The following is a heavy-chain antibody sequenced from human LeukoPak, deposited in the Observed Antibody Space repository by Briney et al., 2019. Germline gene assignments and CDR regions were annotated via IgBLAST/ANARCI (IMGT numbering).Heavy chain of an antibody. CDR2: ISGSGVST. V-gene: IGHV3-23*01. J-gene: IGHJ5*02. Sequence: GGSLRLSCAASGFRFSSYAMSWVRQAPGKGLEWVSAISGSGVSTYYADSVKGRFTVSRDNSKNTLYLQMNSLRAEDTAVYYCARDKSWFDPWGQGTLVTVSS. CDR3: ARDKSWFDP. CDR1: GFRFSSYA.